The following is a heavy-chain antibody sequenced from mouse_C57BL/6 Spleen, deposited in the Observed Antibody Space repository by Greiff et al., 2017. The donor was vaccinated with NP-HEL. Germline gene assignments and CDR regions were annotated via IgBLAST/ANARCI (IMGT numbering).Heavy chain of an antibody. D-gene: IGHD1-1*01. CDR1: GYTFTSYW. Sequence: QVQLQQPGAELVKPGASVKLSCKASGYTFTSYWMQWVKQRPGQGLEWIGEIDPSDSYTNYNQKFKGKATLTVDTSSSTAYMQLRSLTSEDSAVYYCARSRCDTTVVANDYWGQGTTLTVSS. CDR2: IDPSDSYT. J-gene: IGHJ2*01. CDR3: ARSRCDTTVVANDY. V-gene: IGHV1-50*01.